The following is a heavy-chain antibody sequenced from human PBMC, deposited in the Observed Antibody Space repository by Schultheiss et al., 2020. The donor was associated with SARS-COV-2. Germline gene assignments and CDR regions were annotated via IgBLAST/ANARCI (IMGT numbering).Heavy chain of an antibody. CDR3: ARDQAYYYDSSGYHAIWYYYYGMDV. J-gene: IGHJ6*02. Sequence: GGSLRLSCAASGFTFSSYGMHWVRQAPGKGLEWVAVISYDGSNKYYADSVKGRFTISRDNSKNTLYLQMNSLRAEDTAVYYCARDQAYYYDSSGYHAIWYYYYGMDVWGQGTTVTVSS. CDR2: ISYDGSNK. V-gene: IGHV3-30*03. CDR1: GFTFSSYG. D-gene: IGHD3-22*01.